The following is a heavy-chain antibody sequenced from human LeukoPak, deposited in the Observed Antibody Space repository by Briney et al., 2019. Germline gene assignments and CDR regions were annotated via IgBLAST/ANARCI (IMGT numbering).Heavy chain of an antibody. CDR2: IYYSGST. J-gene: IGHJ4*02. Sequence: SSETLSLTCTVSGGSISSYYWSWIRQPPGKGLEWIGYIYYSGSTNYNPSLKSRVTISVDTSKNQFSLKLSSVTAADTAVYYCAKNRAYGSGSLDYWGQGTLATVSS. CDR3: AKNRAYGSGSLDY. D-gene: IGHD3-10*01. CDR1: GGSISSYY. V-gene: IGHV4-59*01.